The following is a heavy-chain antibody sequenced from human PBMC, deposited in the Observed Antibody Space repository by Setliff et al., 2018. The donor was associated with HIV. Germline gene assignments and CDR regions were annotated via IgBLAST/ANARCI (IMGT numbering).Heavy chain of an antibody. Sequence: PGGSLRLSCIASGFSFSSYGMHWVRQAPGTGLEWVTFIRYDGSDKYYADSVKGRFTISRDNSKNTLYLQMNSLRAEDTAVYYCAKGGVVRPHTPFDYWGQGTLVTVSS. CDR3: AKGGVVRPHTPFDY. V-gene: IGHV3-30*02. CDR2: IRYDGSDK. D-gene: IGHD3-10*01. J-gene: IGHJ4*02. CDR1: GFSFSSYG.